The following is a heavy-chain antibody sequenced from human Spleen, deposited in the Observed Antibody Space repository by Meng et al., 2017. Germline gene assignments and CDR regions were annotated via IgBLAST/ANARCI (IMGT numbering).Heavy chain of an antibody. D-gene: IGHD5-24*01. V-gene: IGHV3-23*05. J-gene: IGHJ4*02. CDR3: AKWSRRDGYNFDY. Sequence: GESLKISCVVSGVTFSTSAMSWVRQAPGKGLEWVSFIDISGENTRYADSVKGRFTISRDNSKNTLYLQMNSLRAEDTAVYYCAKWSRRDGYNFDYWGQGTRVTVSS. CDR1: GVTFSTSA. CDR2: IDISGENT.